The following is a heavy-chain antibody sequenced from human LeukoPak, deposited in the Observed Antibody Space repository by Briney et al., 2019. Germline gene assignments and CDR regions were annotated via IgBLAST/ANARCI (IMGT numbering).Heavy chain of an antibody. CDR3: ARGNYRGYFDY. Sequence: KPSETLSLICAVYGGSFSGYYWSWIRQPPGKGLEWIGEINHSGSTNYNPSLKSRVTISVDTSKNQFSLKLSSVTAADTAVYYCARGNYRGYFDYWGQGTLVTVSS. D-gene: IGHD1-7*01. J-gene: IGHJ4*02. CDR1: GGSFSGYY. V-gene: IGHV4-34*01. CDR2: INHSGST.